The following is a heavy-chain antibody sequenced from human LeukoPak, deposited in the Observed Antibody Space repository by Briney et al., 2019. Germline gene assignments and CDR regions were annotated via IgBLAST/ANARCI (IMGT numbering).Heavy chain of an antibody. CDR3: ARVRTPGTVYCFDC. Sequence: PGGSLRLSCAASGFTFSSYSMNWVRQAPGKGLEWISFISSTSNTIYYADSVKGRFTISRDDAKNSLYLQMNNLRAEDTAVYYCARVRTPGTVYCFDCWGQGTLVTVSS. CDR1: GFTFSSYS. CDR2: ISSTSNTI. V-gene: IGHV3-48*04. D-gene: IGHD1-7*01. J-gene: IGHJ4*02.